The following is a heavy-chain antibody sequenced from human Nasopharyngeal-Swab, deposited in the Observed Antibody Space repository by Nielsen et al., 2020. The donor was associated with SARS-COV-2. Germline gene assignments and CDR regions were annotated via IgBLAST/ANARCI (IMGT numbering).Heavy chain of an antibody. CDR3: AGDLGGYFDH. CDR2: ISGSGGST. Sequence: GGSLRLSCAASGFTFSSYAMSWVRQARGKGLEWVSAISGSGGSTYYADSVKGRFTISRDNSKNTLYLQMNSLRAEDTAVYYCAGDLGGYFDHWGQGTLVTVSS. CDR1: GFTFSSYA. V-gene: IGHV3-23*01. J-gene: IGHJ4*02. D-gene: IGHD3-10*01.